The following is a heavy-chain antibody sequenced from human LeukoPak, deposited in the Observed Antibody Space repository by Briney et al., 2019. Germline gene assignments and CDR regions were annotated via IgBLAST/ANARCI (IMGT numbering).Heavy chain of an antibody. V-gene: IGHV4-34*01. Sequence: SETLSLTCAVYGGSFRGYYWSWIRQPPGKGLEWIGEINHSGSTNYNPSLKSRVTISVDTSKNQFSLKLSSVTAADTAVYYCARLKSGSSSFDYWGQGTLVTVSS. CDR2: INHSGST. J-gene: IGHJ4*02. CDR1: GGSFRGYY. CDR3: ARLKSGSSSFDY. D-gene: IGHD1-26*01.